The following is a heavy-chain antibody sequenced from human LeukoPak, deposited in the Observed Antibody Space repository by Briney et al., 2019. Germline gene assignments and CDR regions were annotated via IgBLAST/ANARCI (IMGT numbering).Heavy chain of an antibody. CDR2: INHSGST. V-gene: IGHV4-34*01. Sequence: PSETLSLTCTVSGGSISGYYWSWIRQPPGKGLEWIGEINHSGSTNYNPSLKSRVTISVDTSKNQFSLKLSSVTAADTAVYYCARAGDDSSGYFMTLFYYYYGMDVWAKGPRSPSP. D-gene: IGHD3-22*01. CDR3: ARAGDDSSGYFMTLFYYYYGMDV. CDR1: GGSISGYY. J-gene: IGHJ6*02.